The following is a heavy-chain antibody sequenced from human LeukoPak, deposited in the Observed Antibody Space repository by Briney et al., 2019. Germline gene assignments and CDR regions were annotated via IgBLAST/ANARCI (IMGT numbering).Heavy chain of an antibody. D-gene: IGHD1-1*01. CDR2: INPNSGGT. J-gene: IGHJ4*02. CDR3: ARGFQTRTGTTEVDDY. Sequence: ASVKVSCKASGYTFTGYYMHWVRQAPGQGLEWMGWINPNSGGTNYAQKFQGRVTMTRDTSISTAYMELSSLRSEDTAVYYCARGFQTRTGTTEVDDYWGQGTLVTVSS. V-gene: IGHV1-2*02. CDR1: GYTFTGYY.